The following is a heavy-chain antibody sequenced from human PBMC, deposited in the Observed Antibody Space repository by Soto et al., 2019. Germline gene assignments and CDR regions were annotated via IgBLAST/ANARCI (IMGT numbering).Heavy chain of an antibody. CDR1: GDSMGSYY. Sequence: SETLSLTCTVSGDSMGSYYWSWIRQPPGKGLEWIGYIYYSGSTNYNPSIKSRVIISIDMSKNQFSLKLSPVTPADTAVYYCARYGPSIYFDPWGQGTLVTVSS. J-gene: IGHJ5*02. CDR2: IYYSGST. V-gene: IGHV4-59*01. D-gene: IGHD3-10*01. CDR3: ARYGPSIYFDP.